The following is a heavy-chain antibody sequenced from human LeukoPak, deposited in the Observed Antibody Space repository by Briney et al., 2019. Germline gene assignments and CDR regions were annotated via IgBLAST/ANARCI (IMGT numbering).Heavy chain of an antibody. CDR1: GFTFSDFA. J-gene: IGHJ6*02. V-gene: IGHV3-21*01. CDR3: ATGGYSSSYGMDV. Sequence: GGSLRLSCAASGFTFSDFAMNWVRQAPGKGLEWVSSISTSSSYIYYADSVKGRFTISRDNAKDSLYLQMNSLRAEDTAVYYCATGGYSSSYGMDVWGQGTTVTVSS. CDR2: ISTSSSYI. D-gene: IGHD6-6*01.